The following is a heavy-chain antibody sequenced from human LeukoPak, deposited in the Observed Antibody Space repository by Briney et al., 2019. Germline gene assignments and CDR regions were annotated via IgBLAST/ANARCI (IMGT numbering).Heavy chain of an antibody. D-gene: IGHD3-16*02. CDR2: ISGSGEST. V-gene: IGHV3-23*01. J-gene: IGHJ4*02. Sequence: GGSLTLSCAASGFTFSSFAMSWVRHAPGKGLEWASSISGSGESTYYADYVKGRFTVSRDNSKNTLNLQLNSLRAEDTAVYYCAKDAIGQYRPYYFDCWGQGTLVTVSS. CDR3: AKDAIGQYRPYYFDC. CDR1: GFTFSSFA.